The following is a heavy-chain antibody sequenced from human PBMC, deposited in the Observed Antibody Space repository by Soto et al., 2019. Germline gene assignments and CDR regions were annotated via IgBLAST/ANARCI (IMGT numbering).Heavy chain of an antibody. V-gene: IGHV3-9*01. Sequence: EVQLAESGGGLVQPGRSLRLSCAASGFTFDAYPMHWVRQAPGKGLEWVAGLAWDGGSIEYVDSVEGRFTISRDNAKNSLYLQMSSLRDEDTALYYCVRDDAFDLWGQGTQVTVSS. CDR1: GFTFDAYP. CDR3: VRDDAFDL. J-gene: IGHJ3*01. CDR2: LAWDGGSI.